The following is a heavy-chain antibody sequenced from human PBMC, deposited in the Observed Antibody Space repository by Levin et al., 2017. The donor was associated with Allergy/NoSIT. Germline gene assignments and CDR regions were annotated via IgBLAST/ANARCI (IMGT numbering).Heavy chain of an antibody. Sequence: LSLPCAASGFTFRSYDMHWVRQATGKGLEWVSGIGTTGDTSYPDSVKGRFTSSRENAKSSLYLQLNSLRAGDTAVYYCARGALGYCSSTSCLTFDSWGQGTLVTVSS. CDR3: ARGALGYCSSTSCLTFDS. V-gene: IGHV3-13*01. J-gene: IGHJ4*02. CDR2: IGTTGDT. CDR1: GFTFRSYD. D-gene: IGHD2-2*01.